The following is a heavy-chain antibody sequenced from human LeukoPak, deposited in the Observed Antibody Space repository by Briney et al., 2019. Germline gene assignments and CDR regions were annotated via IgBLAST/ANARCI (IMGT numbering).Heavy chain of an antibody. CDR2: IYRSGNT. CDR3: GSLGTYNYGTFDP. D-gene: IGHD5-18*01. Sequence: PSETLSPTCGVSGYSISSGYYWGWIRQPPGKGLKWIGTIYRSGNTYYNPSLKSRITLSVDTSKNQFSLKLSSVTAADTAVYYCGSLGTYNYGTFDPWGQGTLVTVSS. V-gene: IGHV4-38-2*01. CDR1: GYSISSGYY. J-gene: IGHJ5*02.